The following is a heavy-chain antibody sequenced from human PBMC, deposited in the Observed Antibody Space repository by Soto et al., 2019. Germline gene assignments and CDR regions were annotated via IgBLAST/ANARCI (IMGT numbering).Heavy chain of an antibody. D-gene: IGHD5-18*01. Sequence: GGSLRLSCAASDFTFSSYAMSWVRQAPGKGLEWVSILYSSGTTYYADSVRGRFTVSRDDSKNTLFLHMNSLRADDTAVYYCARDWSKFSYNYPYDYAMDAWGQGTTVTVSS. V-gene: IGHV3-53*01. CDR1: DFTFSSYA. CDR2: LYSSGTT. CDR3: ARDWSKFSYNYPYDYAMDA. J-gene: IGHJ6*02.